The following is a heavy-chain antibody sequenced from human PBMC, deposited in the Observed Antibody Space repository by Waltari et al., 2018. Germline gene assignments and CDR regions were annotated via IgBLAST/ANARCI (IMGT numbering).Heavy chain of an antibody. CDR2: IYTSGST. CDR3: ARNGAFDI. Sequence: QVQLQESGPGLVKPSQTLSLTCTVSGGSISRGRYYWSWIRQPAGKGLEWIGRIYTSGSTNYNPSLKSRVTISVDTSKNQFSLKLSSVTAADTAVYYCARNGAFDIWGQGTMVTVSS. CDR1: GGSISRGRYY. V-gene: IGHV4-61*02. J-gene: IGHJ3*02.